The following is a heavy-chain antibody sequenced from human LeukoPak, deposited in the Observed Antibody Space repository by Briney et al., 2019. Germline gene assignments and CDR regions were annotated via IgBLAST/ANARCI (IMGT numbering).Heavy chain of an antibody. J-gene: IGHJ6*03. D-gene: IGHD6-13*01. Sequence: ASETLSLTCTVSGGSISSYYWSWIRQPPGKGLEWIGYIYYSGSTNYNPSLKSRVTISVDTSKNQFSLKLSSVTAADTAVYYCARTTEAHSWRTRYYDYYMDVWGKGTTVTVSS. CDR1: GGSISSYY. CDR3: ARTTEAHSWRTRYYDYYMDV. CDR2: IYYSGST. V-gene: IGHV4-59*01.